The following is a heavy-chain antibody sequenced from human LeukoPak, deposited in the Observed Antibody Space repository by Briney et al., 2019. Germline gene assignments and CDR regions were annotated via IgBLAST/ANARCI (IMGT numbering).Heavy chain of an antibody. CDR1: GGSISSYY. CDR3: ARGGGSPEF. J-gene: IGHJ4*02. D-gene: IGHD1-26*01. Sequence: SETPSLTCSVSGGSISSYYWSWIRQPPGKGLEWIGYIYYSGSTKYSPSLESRVTISVDTSKSQFSLKLSSVTTADTAVYYCARGGGSPEFWGQGTQVTVSS. CDR2: IYYSGST. V-gene: IGHV4-59*01.